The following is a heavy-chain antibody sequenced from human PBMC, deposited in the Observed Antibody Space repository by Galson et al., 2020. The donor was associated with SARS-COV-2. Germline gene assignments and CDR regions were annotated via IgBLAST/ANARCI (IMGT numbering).Heavy chain of an antibody. CDR1: GFTFSSYA. V-gene: IGHV3-30*04. CDR2: ISYDGSNK. D-gene: IGHD4-17*01. CDR3: PRDDYGGNSGAFDI. Sequence: GGSLRLSCAASGFTFSSYAMHWVRQAPGKGLEWVAVISYDGSNKYYADSVKGRFTISRDNSKNTLYLQMNSLRAEDTAVYYCPRDDYGGNSGAFDIWGQGTMVTVSS. J-gene: IGHJ3*02.